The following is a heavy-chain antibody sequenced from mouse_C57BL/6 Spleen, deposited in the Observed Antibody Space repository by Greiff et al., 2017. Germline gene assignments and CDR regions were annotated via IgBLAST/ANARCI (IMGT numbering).Heavy chain of an antibody. J-gene: IGHJ2*01. D-gene: IGHD3-2*02. CDR1: GYTFTSYW. Sequence: QVQLKQPGAELVKPGASVKLSCKASGYTFTSYWMPWVKQRPGRGLGGIGRIDPNGVGTTYNEKFKSKASLPVAQPSTTAYMQLSSLTSEDSAVYYCARKTAQARGYFDYWGQGTTLTVAS. V-gene: IGHV1-72*01. CDR2: IDPNGVGT. CDR3: ARKTAQARGYFDY.